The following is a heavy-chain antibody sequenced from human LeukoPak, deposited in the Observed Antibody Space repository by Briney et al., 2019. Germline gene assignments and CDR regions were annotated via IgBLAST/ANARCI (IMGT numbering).Heavy chain of an antibody. Sequence: SETLSLTCTVSGGSISSSSYYWDWIRQPPGKGLEWIGEINHSGSTNYNPSLKSRVTISVDTSKNQFSLKLSSVTAADTAVYYCARLEVATITNWFDPWGQGTLVTVSS. CDR2: INHSGST. CDR1: GGSISSSSYY. J-gene: IGHJ5*02. V-gene: IGHV4-39*07. D-gene: IGHD5-12*01. CDR3: ARLEVATITNWFDP.